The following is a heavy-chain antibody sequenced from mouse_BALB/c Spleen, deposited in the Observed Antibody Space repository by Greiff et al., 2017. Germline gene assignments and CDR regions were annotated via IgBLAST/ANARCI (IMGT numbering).Heavy chain of an antibody. J-gene: IGHJ3*01. Sequence: VQLVESGPGLVAPSQSLSITCTVSGFSLTSYGVHWVRQPPGKGLEWLGVIWAGGSTNYNSALMSRLSISKDNSKSQVFLKMNSLQTDDTAMYYCARGGDYGGSFAYWGQGTLVTVSA. CDR3: ARGGDYGGSFAY. CDR2: IWAGGST. V-gene: IGHV2-9*02. CDR1: GFSLTSYG. D-gene: IGHD2-4*01.